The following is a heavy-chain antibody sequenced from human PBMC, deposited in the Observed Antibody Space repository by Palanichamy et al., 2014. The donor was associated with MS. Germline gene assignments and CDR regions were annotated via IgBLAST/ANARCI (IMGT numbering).Heavy chain of an antibody. D-gene: IGHD2-15*01. CDR3: ARARVDCTGGSCYSGDVDY. CDR1: GDSINSNY. Sequence: QVQLQESGPGLVKPSETLSLTCTVSGDSINSNYWNWIRQPPGQGLEWIGYIYYSGSTNYNPSLKSRITISVDTSKNQFSLKLSSVTAADTAVYYCARARVDCTGGSCYSGDVDYWGQGALVTVSS. J-gene: IGHJ4*02. V-gene: IGHV4-59*01. CDR2: IYYSGST.